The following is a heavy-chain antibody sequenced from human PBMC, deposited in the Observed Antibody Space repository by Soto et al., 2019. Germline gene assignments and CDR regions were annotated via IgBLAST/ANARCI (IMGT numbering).Heavy chain of an antibody. CDR1: GYTFIRYG. Sequence: ASVKVSCKASGYTFIRYGITWVRQAPGQGLEWMGWISPYNDYTIYAQKLQGRVTMTTDTSTRTVYLDLRSLKSDDTAVYYCARGEGGLGWNDAYYYYYYGMDVWGQGTTVTVSS. CDR3: ARGEGGLGWNDAYYYYYYGMDV. CDR2: ISPYNDYT. V-gene: IGHV1-18*01. J-gene: IGHJ6*02. D-gene: IGHD1-1*01.